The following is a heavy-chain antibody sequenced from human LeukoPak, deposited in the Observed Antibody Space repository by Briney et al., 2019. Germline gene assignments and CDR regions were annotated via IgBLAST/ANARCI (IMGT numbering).Heavy chain of an antibody. Sequence: ASVTVSCKASGYTFTGYYMHWVRQAPGQGLEWMGWINPNSGGTNYAQKFQGRVTMTRDTSTSTVYMELSSLRSEDTAVYYCARDALEEGDYWGQGTLVTVSS. CDR2: INPNSGGT. V-gene: IGHV1-2*02. J-gene: IGHJ4*02. CDR1: GYTFTGYY. D-gene: IGHD5-24*01. CDR3: ARDALEEGDY.